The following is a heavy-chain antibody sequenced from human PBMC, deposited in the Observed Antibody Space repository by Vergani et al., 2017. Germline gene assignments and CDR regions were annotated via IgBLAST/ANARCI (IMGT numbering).Heavy chain of an antibody. Sequence: EVQLMESGGGLVLPGRSLGLSCVASGFTSAGYAMHWVRQAPGKGLEWVSGISWNSNSIGYADSVKGRFTISRDNAKNSLYLQMNSLRAEDTALYYCAKXLGTSSGGGWFDPWGQGTLVTVSS. CDR3: AKXLGTSSGGGWFDP. D-gene: IGHD6-6*01. J-gene: IGHJ5*02. CDR2: ISWNSNSI. V-gene: IGHV3-9*02. CDR1: GFTSAGYA.